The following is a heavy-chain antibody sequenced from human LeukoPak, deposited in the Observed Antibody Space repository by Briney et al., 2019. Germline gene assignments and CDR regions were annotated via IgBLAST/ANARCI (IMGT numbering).Heavy chain of an antibody. D-gene: IGHD3-10*01. CDR3: ARGFHYYGSGSYLFDYYMDV. CDR2: IIPIFGTA. CDR1: GGTFSSYA. Sequence: GASVKVSCKASGGTFSSYAISWVRQAPGQGLEWMGGIIPIFGTANYAQKFQGRVTITADESTSTAYMELSSLRSEDTAVYYCARGFHYYGSGSYLFDYYMDVWGKGTTVTISS. V-gene: IGHV1-69*13. J-gene: IGHJ6*03.